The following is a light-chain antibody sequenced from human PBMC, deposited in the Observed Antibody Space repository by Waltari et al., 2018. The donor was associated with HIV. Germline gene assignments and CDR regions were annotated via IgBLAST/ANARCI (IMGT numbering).Light chain of an antibody. Sequence: QSALTQTASVSGSPGQSITIPCTGTNSDVGGYNFVSWYQHHPGRAPKPIIYDVTNRPSGFSNRFSGSKSGNTASLTISGLQAEDEADYFCSSYTRSSTHYVFGTGTKVTVL. J-gene: IGLJ1*01. CDR3: SSYTRSSTHYV. CDR2: DVT. CDR1: NSDVGGYNF. V-gene: IGLV2-14*03.